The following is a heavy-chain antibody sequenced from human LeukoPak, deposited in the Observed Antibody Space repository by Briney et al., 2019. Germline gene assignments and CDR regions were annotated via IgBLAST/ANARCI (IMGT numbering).Heavy chain of an antibody. CDR2: IYTSGST. CDR3: ARGISYRSSDV. CDR1: GGSISSYY. D-gene: IGHD2-21*02. V-gene: IGHV4-4*07. J-gene: IGHJ4*02. Sequence: PSETLSLTCTVSGGSISSYYWSWVRQPAGKGLEWIGRIYTSGSTNYSPSLNSRVTMSVDTSKNQFTLHLSSVTAADTAVYYCARGISYRSSDVWGQGTQVTVSS.